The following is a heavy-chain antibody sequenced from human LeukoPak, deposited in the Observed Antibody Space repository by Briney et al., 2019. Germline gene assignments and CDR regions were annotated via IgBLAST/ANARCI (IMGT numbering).Heavy chain of an antibody. CDR3: ARRSGSYFHYYYYYMDV. Sequence: GGSLRLSCAASGFTVSSNYMSWVRQAPGKGLEWVSVIYSGGSTYYADSVKGRFTISRDNSKNTLYLQMTTLRAEDTAVYYCARRSGSYFHYYYYYMDVWGKGTTVTVSS. CDR1: GFTVSSNY. CDR2: IYSGGST. V-gene: IGHV3-53*01. J-gene: IGHJ6*03. D-gene: IGHD1-26*01.